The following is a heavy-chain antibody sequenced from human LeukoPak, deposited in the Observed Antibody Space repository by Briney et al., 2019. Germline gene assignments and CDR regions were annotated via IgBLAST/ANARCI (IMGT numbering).Heavy chain of an antibody. CDR3: ARDRGYYHSTGDWDY. V-gene: IGHV3-74*01. D-gene: IGHD3-22*01. J-gene: IGHJ4*02. CDR1: GFTFSSYG. Sequence: GGSLRLSCAASGFTFSSYGMHWVRQAPGKGLVWVSRINSDGSSTSYADSVKGRFIISRDNAKNTLYVQMNSLRVEDTAVYYCARDRGYYHSTGDWDYWGQGTLVTVSS. CDR2: INSDGSST.